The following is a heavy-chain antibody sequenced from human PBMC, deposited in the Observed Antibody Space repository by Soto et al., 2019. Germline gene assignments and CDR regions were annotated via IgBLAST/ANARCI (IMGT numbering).Heavy chain of an antibody. CDR3: ARWAFASSGWYFGTLDL. CDR1: GYTFTSFG. Sequence: QVQLVQSGAEVKKPGASVKVSCKASGYTFTSFGISWVRQVPGQGLEWMGWISTYDGNTNYARRLQDRVTMTTDTSTTTAYMELRSLRSDDTAVYYCARWAFASSGWYFGTLDLWGQGTLVTVSS. CDR2: ISTYDGNT. J-gene: IGHJ3*01. V-gene: IGHV1-18*01. D-gene: IGHD6-19*01.